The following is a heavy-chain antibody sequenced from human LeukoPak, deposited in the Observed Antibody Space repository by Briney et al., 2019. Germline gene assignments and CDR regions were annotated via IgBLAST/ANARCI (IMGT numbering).Heavy chain of an antibody. Sequence: PSETLSLTCTVSGGSISSYYWSWIRQPPGKGLEWIGYIYYSGSTNYNPSLKSRVTISVDTSKNQFSLKLSSVTAEDTAVYYCARVRFWGQGTLVTVSS. V-gene: IGHV4-59*01. CDR2: IYYSGST. D-gene: IGHD3-16*01. CDR1: GGSISSYY. CDR3: ARVRF. J-gene: IGHJ4*02.